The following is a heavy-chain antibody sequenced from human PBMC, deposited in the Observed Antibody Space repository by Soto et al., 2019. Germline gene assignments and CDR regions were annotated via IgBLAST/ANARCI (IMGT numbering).Heavy chain of an antibody. CDR3: ARGFSYYDILTGYSASF. CDR2: INAGNGNT. D-gene: IGHD3-9*01. Sequence: GASVKVSCKASGYTLTSYAMHWVRQAPGQRLEWMGWINAGNGNTKYSQKFQGRVTITRDTSASTAYMELSSLRSEDTAVYYCARGFSYYDILTGYSASFWGQGTMVTVSS. J-gene: IGHJ3*01. CDR1: GYTLTSYA. V-gene: IGHV1-3*01.